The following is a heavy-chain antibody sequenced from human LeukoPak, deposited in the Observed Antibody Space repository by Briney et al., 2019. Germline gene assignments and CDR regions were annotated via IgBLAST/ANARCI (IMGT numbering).Heavy chain of an antibody. V-gene: IGHV1-2*06. Sequence: GASVKVSCKASGYTFTGYYMHWVRQAPGQGLEWMGRINPNSGGTNYAQKFQGRVTMTRDTSISTAHMELSRLRSDDTAVYYCARRVGSADGFDYWGQGTLVTVSS. J-gene: IGHJ4*02. CDR3: ARRVGSADGFDY. CDR1: GYTFTGYY. D-gene: IGHD6-13*01. CDR2: INPNSGGT.